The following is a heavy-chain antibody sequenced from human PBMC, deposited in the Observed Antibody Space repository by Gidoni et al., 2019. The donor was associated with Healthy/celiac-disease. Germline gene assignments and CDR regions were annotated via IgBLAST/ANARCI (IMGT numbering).Heavy chain of an antibody. V-gene: IGHV3-21*01. CDR3: AREDSGLKVVPAAIIWFDP. Sequence: EVQLVESGGGRVKPGGSMRPAGAASGSNCSSYRLNGVRQAPGKGLEWVSSISSSSSYIYYADSVKGRFTISRDNAKNSLYLQMNGLRAEDTAVYYCAREDSGLKVVPAAIIWFDPWGQGTLVTVSS. CDR2: ISSSSSYI. CDR1: GSNCSSYR. D-gene: IGHD2-2*01. J-gene: IGHJ5*02.